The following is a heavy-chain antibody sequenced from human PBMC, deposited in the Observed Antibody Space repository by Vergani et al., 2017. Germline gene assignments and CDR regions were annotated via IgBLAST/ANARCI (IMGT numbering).Heavy chain of an antibody. CDR1: GPSFSGSI. D-gene: IGHD3-9*01. J-gene: IGHJ4*02. V-gene: IGHV1-58*02. CDR3: AADPDLSTACRL. CDR2: IIIGSNVT. Sequence: QLVQSGPEVRKPGTSVKVSCKTSGPSFSGSIMQWVRQARGQRLEWIGWIIIGSNVTVYAQKFQERVTFSRNMSTSTVYMEMRSLTTEDTAVYYCAADPDLSTACRLWGQGTLVSVSS.